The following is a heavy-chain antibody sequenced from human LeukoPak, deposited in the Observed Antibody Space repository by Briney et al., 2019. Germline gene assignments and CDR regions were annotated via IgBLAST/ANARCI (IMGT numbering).Heavy chain of an antibody. D-gene: IGHD6-19*01. CDR1: GFTFNEFE. CDR3: ATLRWGSGRYAGGY. V-gene: IGHV3-48*03. J-gene: IGHJ4*02. Sequence: GGSLRLSCAASGFTFNEFEMNWVRQAPGKGLEWISYISSRGSRIYYAESVEGGFTISKDKAKKTLYLQMNNLRADDTAVYYCATLRWGSGRYAGGYWGQGSLVTVSS. CDR2: ISSRGSRI.